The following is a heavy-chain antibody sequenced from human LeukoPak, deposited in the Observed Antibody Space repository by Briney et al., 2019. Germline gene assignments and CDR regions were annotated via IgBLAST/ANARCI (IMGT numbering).Heavy chain of an antibody. D-gene: IGHD1-1*01. Sequence: ASVKVSCKASGYTFTGHYIHWVRQAPGQGLEWMGRINSNSGGANYAPKFQGRVTMTRDTSINTASMELNRLTSDDTAVCYCATDVGGNSVGTRYFDNWGPGTLVTVSS. V-gene: IGHV1-2*06. J-gene: IGHJ4*02. CDR1: GYTFTGHY. CDR3: ATDVGGNSVGTRYFDN. CDR2: INSNSGGA.